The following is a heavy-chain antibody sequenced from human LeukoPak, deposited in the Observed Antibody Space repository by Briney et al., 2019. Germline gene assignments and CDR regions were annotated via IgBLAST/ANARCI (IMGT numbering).Heavy chain of an antibody. CDR1: GGSISSYY. CDR2: IYYSGST. J-gene: IGHJ3*02. Sequence: SPAETLFLTCTVSGGSISSYYWSWIRQPPGKGLEWIGYIYYSGSTNYNPSLKSRVTISVDTPKNQFSLKLSSVTAADTAVYYCARATTTVVTGDAFDIWGQGTMVTVSS. D-gene: IGHD4-17*01. CDR3: ARATTTVVTGDAFDI. V-gene: IGHV4-59*01.